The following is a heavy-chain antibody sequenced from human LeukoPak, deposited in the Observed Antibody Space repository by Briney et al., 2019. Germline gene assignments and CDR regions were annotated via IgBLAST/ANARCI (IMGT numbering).Heavy chain of an antibody. CDR1: GYTFTGYH. CDR2: IKPINGGT. Sequence: ASVKVSCKASGYTFTGYHLHWLRQAPGQGLEWMGWIKPINGGTNFAQKFKGRVAMTRDTSITTVYMSLTRLTSADTAVYYCARGPLINSRGRHAHFDFWGQGTGVTVSS. V-gene: IGHV1-2*02. J-gene: IGHJ4*02. CDR3: ARGPLINSRGRHAHFDF. D-gene: IGHD3-22*01.